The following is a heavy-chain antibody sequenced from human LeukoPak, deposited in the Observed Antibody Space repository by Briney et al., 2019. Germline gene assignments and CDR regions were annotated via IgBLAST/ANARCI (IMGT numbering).Heavy chain of an antibody. D-gene: IGHD4-23*01. J-gene: IGHJ3*02. CDR3: ARSMTTVVTSAAFDI. CDR1: GGSISSSSYY. Sequence: SETLSLTCTVSGGSISSSSYYWGWIRQPPGKGLEWIGSIYYSGSTYYNPSLKSRVTISVDTSKNQFSLKLSSVTAADTAVCYCARSMTTVVTSAAFDIWGQGTMVTVSS. CDR2: IYYSGST. V-gene: IGHV4-39*07.